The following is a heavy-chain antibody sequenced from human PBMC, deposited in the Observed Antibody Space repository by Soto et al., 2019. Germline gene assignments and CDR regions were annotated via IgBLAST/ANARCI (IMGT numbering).Heavy chain of an antibody. CDR1: GFTFSSYG. CDR3: AKASARGDWDFDY. J-gene: IGHJ4*02. CDR2: ISYDGSNK. V-gene: IGHV3-30*18. D-gene: IGHD2-21*02. Sequence: QVQLVESGGGVVQPGRSLRLSCAASGFTFSSYGMHWVRQAPGKGLEWVAVISYDGSNKYYADSVKGRFTISRDNSKNTLYLQMNSLRAEDTAVYYCAKASARGDWDFDYWGQGTLVTVSS.